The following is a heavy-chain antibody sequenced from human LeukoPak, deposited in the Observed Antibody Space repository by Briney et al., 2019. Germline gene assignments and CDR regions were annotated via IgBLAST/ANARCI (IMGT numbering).Heavy chain of an antibody. CDR1: GGSFSGYH. CDR3: ARDLRFLEWLLQYYFDY. CDR2: ISSSSSYI. D-gene: IGHD3-3*01. J-gene: IGHJ4*02. V-gene: IGHV3-21*01. Sequence: ETLSLTCAVYGGSFSGYHWSWIRQPPGKGLEWVSSISSSSSYIYYADSVKGRFTISRDNAKNSLYLQMNSLRAEDTAVYYCARDLRFLEWLLQYYFDYWGQGTLVTVSS.